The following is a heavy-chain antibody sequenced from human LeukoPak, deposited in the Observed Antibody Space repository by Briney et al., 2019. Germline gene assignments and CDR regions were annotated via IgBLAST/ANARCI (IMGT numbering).Heavy chain of an antibody. J-gene: IGHJ4*02. V-gene: IGHV4-34*01. D-gene: IGHD6-19*01. Sequence: PSETLSLTCAVYGGSFSGYYWSWIRQPPGKGLEWIGEINHSGSTNYNPSLKSRVTISVDTSKNQFSLKLSSVTAADTAVYYCARGYGNGGWLLAPLDYWGQGTLVTVSS. CDR1: GGSFSGYY. CDR3: ARGYGNGGWLLAPLDY. CDR2: INHSGST.